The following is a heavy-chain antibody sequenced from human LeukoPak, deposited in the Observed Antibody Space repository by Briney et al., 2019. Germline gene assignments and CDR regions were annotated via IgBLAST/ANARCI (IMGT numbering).Heavy chain of an antibody. CDR1: GGSISSGGYY. Sequence: SETLSLTCTVSGGSISSGGYYWTWIRQHPGKGLEWIGYIHYSGSTYYNPSLTSRVTILVDTSKNQFSLKLSSVTAADTAVYYRTRSRYCSSTSCYGMDVWGQGTTVTVSS. J-gene: IGHJ6*02. CDR3: TRSRYCSSTSCYGMDV. D-gene: IGHD2-2*01. V-gene: IGHV4-31*03. CDR2: IHYSGST.